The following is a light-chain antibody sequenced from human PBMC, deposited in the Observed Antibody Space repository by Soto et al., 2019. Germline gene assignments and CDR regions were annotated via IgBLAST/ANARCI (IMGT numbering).Light chain of an antibody. CDR2: AAS. CDR3: QQTYSSPIT. J-gene: IGKJ5*01. CDR1: QSISSY. V-gene: IGKV1-39*01. Sequence: DTQMNQSPSSLSASVGDSIAITCRASQSISSYLNLYHQKPGNAPKLLISAASILQSGVPSRFSGSGSGTDFTLTISNLQPEDFAGYYCQQTYSSPITFGQGTRLEI.